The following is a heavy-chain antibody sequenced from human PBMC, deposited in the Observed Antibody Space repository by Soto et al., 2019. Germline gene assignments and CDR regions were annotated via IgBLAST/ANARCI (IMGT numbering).Heavy chain of an antibody. CDR1: GDSVSSNSAA. CDR3: ARGRVYDILTGSYYYYGMDV. V-gene: IGHV6-1*01. J-gene: IGHJ6*02. D-gene: IGHD3-9*01. CDR2: TYYRSKWYN. Sequence: PSQTLSLTCAISGDSVSSNSAAWNWIRQSPSRGLEWLGRTYYRSKWYNDYAVSVKSRITINPDTSKNQFSLQLNSVTPEDTAVYYCARGRVYDILTGSYYYYGMDVWGQGTTVTVS.